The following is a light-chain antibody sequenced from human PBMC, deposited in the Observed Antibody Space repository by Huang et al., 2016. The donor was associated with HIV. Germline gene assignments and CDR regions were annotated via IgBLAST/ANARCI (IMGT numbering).Light chain of an antibody. V-gene: IGKV3-15*01. CDR2: GAS. CDR3: QHYNYWPSPT. CDR1: QSVSSN. Sequence: EIVMTQSPATLSVSPGERATLSCRASQSVSSNLAWYRQRPGQAPRLLISGASTRATVSQARFSGSGSGTEFTLTISSLQSEDFAVYYCQHYNYWPSPTFGQGTKVEIK. J-gene: IGKJ1*01.